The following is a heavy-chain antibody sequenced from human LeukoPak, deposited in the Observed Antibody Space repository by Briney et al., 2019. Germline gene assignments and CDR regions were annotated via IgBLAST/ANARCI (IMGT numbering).Heavy chain of an antibody. CDR3: ARSAAAGYYYGMDV. CDR1: GGSVSSGSYY. CDR2: IYYSGST. V-gene: IGHV4-61*01. Sequence: SETLSLTCTVSGGSVSSGSYYWSWIRQSPGKGLEWIGYIYYSGSTNYNPSLKSRVTISVDTSKNQFSLKLSSVTAADTAVYYCARSAAAGYYYGMDVWGKGTTVTVSS. D-gene: IGHD6-13*01. J-gene: IGHJ6*04.